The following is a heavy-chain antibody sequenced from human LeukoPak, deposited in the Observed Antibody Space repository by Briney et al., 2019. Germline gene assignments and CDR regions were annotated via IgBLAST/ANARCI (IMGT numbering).Heavy chain of an antibody. J-gene: IGHJ6*03. Sequence: GESLQISCKGSGYSFTSYWIGWVRQMPGKGLEWMGIIYPGDSDTRYSPSFQGQVTISADKSISTAYLQWSSLKASDTAMYYCARHSGKGTYYYYYYMDVWGKGTTVTVSS. CDR1: GYSFTSYW. V-gene: IGHV5-51*01. CDR3: ARHSGKGTYYYYYYMDV. D-gene: IGHD4-23*01. CDR2: IYPGDSDT.